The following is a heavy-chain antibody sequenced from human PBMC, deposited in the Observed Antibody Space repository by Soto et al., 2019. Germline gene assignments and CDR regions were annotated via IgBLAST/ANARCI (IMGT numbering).Heavy chain of an antibody. Sequence: QVQLVQSGAEMKKPGSSVKVSCKVSGDSFSSYAISWVRQAPGEGLEWVGGIIPIFETANYAQNFQGRVTITAVESTTTAYLEVTRLRPQATAVFYCAASDRSSWQHYYWGQGTLITVSS. CDR3: AASDRSSWQHYY. CDR2: IIPIFETA. J-gene: IGHJ4*02. CDR1: GDSFSSYA. V-gene: IGHV1-69*01. D-gene: IGHD6-13*01.